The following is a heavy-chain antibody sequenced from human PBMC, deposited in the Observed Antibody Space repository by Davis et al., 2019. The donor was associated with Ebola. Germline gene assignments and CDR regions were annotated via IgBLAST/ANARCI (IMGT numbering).Heavy chain of an antibody. J-gene: IGHJ6*02. V-gene: IGHV4-59*11. D-gene: IGHD2-2*01. CDR2: IYYTGNT. CDR3: ARGRGDYSTRWYSYYNGQDV. CDR1: GGSFTSHY. Sequence: PSETLSLTCTVSGGSFTSHYWSWIRQPPGKGPEWIGHIYYTGNTNYNPSLKSLVNISLDMSEKQLSLRLTSVTAADTAVYFCARGRGDYSTRWYSYYNGQDVWGQGTTVTVSS.